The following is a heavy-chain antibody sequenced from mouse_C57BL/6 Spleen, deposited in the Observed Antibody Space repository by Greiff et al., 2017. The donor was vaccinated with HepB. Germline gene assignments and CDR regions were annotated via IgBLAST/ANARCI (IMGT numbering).Heavy chain of an antibody. Sequence: QVQLQQPGAELVKPGASVKMSCTASGYTFTSYWITWVKQRPGQGLEWIGDIYPGSGSTNYNEKFKSQATLTVDTSSSTAYMQLSSLASEDSAVYYSAREKNFDVWGTGTTVTVSS. CDR2: IYPGSGST. CDR1: GYTFTSYW. CDR3: AREKNFDV. J-gene: IGHJ1*03. V-gene: IGHV1-55*01.